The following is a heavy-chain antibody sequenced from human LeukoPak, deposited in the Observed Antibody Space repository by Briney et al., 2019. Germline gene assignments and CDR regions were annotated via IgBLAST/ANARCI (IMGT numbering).Heavy chain of an antibody. CDR2: INSDGSST. V-gene: IGHV3-74*01. J-gene: IGHJ1*01. Sequence: GGSLRLSCAASGFTFSSYWIHWVRQAPGKGLVWVSRINSDGSSTNYADSVKGRFTISRDNAKNTLYLQMNSLRAKDTAVYYCARGGSSWSGYFQHWGQGTLVTVSS. D-gene: IGHD6-13*01. CDR3: ARGGSSWSGYFQH. CDR1: GFTFSSYW.